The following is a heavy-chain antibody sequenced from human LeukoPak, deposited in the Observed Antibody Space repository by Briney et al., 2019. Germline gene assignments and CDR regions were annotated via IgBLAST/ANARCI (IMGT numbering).Heavy chain of an antibody. J-gene: IGHJ4*02. CDR1: GGSISSGSYY. CDR3: ARDQGYVRY. CDR2: IYTSGST. Sequence: PSETLSLTCTVSGGSISSGSYYWSWIRQPAGKGLEWIGRIYTSGSTNYNPSLKSRVTISVDTSKNQFSLKLSSVTAADTAVYYCARDQGYVRYWGQGTLVTVSS. D-gene: IGHD1-1*01. V-gene: IGHV4-61*02.